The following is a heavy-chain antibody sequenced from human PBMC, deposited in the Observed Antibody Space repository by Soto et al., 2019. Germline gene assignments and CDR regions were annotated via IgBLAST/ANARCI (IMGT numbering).Heavy chain of an antibody. V-gene: IGHV3-30-3*01. Sequence: PGGSLRLSCAASGFTFSSYAMHWVRQAPGKGLEWVAVISYDGSNKYYADSVKGRFTISRDNSKNTLYLQMNSLRAEDTAVYYCAREAGGSSWFSIYYYYGMDVWGQGTRVTVSS. CDR2: ISYDGSNK. CDR3: AREAGGSSWFSIYYYYGMDV. D-gene: IGHD6-13*01. J-gene: IGHJ6*02. CDR1: GFTFSSYA.